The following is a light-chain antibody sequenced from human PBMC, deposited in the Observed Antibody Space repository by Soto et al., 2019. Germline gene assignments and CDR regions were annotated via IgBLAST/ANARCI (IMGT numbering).Light chain of an antibody. V-gene: IGKV4-1*01. CDR2: WAS. J-gene: IGKJ4*01. CDR1: QSVLYSSNNKNY. Sequence: DIVMTQSPDSLAVSLGERATINCKSSQSVLYSSNNKNYLAWYQQKPGQPPKLLIYWASTRESGVPDRFSGSGSVTDFTLTISSLQAEDVAVYYCQQYYSTTLTFGVVTNVDIX. CDR3: QQYYSTTLT.